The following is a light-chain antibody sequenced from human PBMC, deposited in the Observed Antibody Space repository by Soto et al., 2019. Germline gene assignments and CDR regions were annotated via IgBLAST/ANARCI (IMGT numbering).Light chain of an antibody. J-gene: IGKJ1*01. V-gene: IGKV1-5*01. CDR2: DAS. CDR3: QHYKTYLVT. CDR1: QSIGTF. Sequence: DIQMTQSPSTLFASVGDRVTITCRASQSIGTFLAWFRQRADTAPHLLIYDASSLERGVPSRFSGSGSGTEFTLTITGLQPDDFATYYCQHYKTYLVTFGQGTKVDIK.